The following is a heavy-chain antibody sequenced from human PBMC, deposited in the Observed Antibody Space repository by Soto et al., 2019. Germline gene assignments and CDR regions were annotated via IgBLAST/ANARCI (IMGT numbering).Heavy chain of an antibody. Sequence: QVQLQESGPGLVKPSQTLSLTCTVSGGSISSGGYYWSWIRQHPGKGLEWIGYIYYSGSTYYNPXXKSRVTISVDXXKXQXXLKLSSVTAADTAVYYCARWYYGDHGGTVVCAFDIWGQGTMVTVSS. CDR2: IYYSGST. CDR3: ARWYYGDHGGTVVCAFDI. D-gene: IGHD4-17*01. J-gene: IGHJ3*02. V-gene: IGHV4-31*03. CDR1: GGSISSGGYY.